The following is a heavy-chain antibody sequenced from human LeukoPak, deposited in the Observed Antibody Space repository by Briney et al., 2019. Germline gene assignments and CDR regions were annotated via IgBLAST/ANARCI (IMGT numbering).Heavy chain of an antibody. D-gene: IGHD6-13*01. CDR3: ARVGYSSSWLLFDY. Sequence: SETLSLTCTVSGGSISSGGYYWSWIRQPPGKGLEWIGYIYHSGSTYYNPSLKSRVTISVDRSKSQFSLKLSSVTAADTAVYYCARVGYSSSWLLFDYWGQGTLVTVSS. V-gene: IGHV4-30-2*01. CDR2: IYHSGST. J-gene: IGHJ4*02. CDR1: GGSISSGGYY.